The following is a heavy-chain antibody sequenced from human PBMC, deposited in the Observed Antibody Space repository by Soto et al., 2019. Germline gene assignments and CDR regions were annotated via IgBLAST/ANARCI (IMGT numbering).Heavy chain of an antibody. CDR1: GGTFSSYT. CDR2: INAGNGNT. J-gene: IGHJ6*02. CDR3: ASYDFWSGYGEGGMDV. V-gene: IGHV1-3*01. D-gene: IGHD3-3*01. Sequence: ASVKVSCKASGGTFSSYTISWVRQAPGQGLEWMGRINAGNGNTKYSQKFQGRVTITRDTSASTAYMELSSLRSEDTAVYYCASYDFWSGYGEGGMDVWGQGTTVTVSS.